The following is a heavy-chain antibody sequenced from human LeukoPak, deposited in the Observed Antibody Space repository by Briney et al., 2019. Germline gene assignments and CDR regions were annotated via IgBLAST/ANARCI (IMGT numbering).Heavy chain of an antibody. D-gene: IGHD3-3*01. Sequence: GGSLRLSCAASGFTFSSYAMSWVRQAPGKGLEWVSAIIGSGGSTYYADSVKGRFTISRDNSKNTLYLQMNSLRAEDTAVYYCAKDQAITIFGVVVNWFDPWGQGTLVTVSS. V-gene: IGHV3-23*01. J-gene: IGHJ5*02. CDR2: IIGSGGST. CDR3: AKDQAITIFGVVVNWFDP. CDR1: GFTFSSYA.